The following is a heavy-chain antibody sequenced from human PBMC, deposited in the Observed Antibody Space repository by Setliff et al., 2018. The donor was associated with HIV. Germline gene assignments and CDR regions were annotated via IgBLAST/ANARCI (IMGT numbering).Heavy chain of an antibody. CDR3: ARRVPPIPSGDLDY. J-gene: IGHJ4*02. D-gene: IGHD4-17*01. CDR1: GYTFTAYY. Sequence: ASVKVSCKASGYTFTAYYLHWVRQAPGQGLEWMGRINPNNGDTNCAQKFQGRVTMTRDTSISTAYMDLSRLRSDDTAVYYCARRVPPIPSGDLDYWGQGTLVTVSS. CDR2: INPNNGDT. V-gene: IGHV1-2*06.